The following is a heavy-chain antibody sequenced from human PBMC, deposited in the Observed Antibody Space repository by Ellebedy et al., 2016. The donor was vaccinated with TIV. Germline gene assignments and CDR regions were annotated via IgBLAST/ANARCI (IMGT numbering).Heavy chain of an antibody. CDR2: FDHEVGET. V-gene: IGHV1-24*01. CDR1: GYTLTDLS. J-gene: IGHJ3*02. Sequence: ASVKVSCKVSGYTLTDLSMHWVRQAPGKGLEWMGTFDHEVGETIYAQKFQGRVIMTEDTSTATASMELSSLRSDDSAIYYCAPGAFDSSGLWDTNPYEIWGQGTVVTVSS. CDR3: APGAFDSSGLWDTNPYEI. D-gene: IGHD3-22*01.